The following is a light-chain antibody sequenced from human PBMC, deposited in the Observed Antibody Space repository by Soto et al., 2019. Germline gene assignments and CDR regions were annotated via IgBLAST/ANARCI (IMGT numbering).Light chain of an antibody. CDR1: QTIDQY. Sequence: DIQMTQSPSSLSASVGDRVTITCRSSQTIDQYLNWYQQKPGKPPKVLIFAASSLQSGVPSRFSGSRSGTAFSLVISSLQPDDFATYYFQQTSATPYTFGQGAKLEIK. V-gene: IGKV1-39*01. J-gene: IGKJ2*01. CDR3: QQTSATPYT. CDR2: AAS.